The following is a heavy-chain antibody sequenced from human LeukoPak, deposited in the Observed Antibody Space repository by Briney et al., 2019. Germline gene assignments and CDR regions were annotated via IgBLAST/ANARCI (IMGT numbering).Heavy chain of an antibody. D-gene: IGHD3-3*01. CDR3: RGADFGVLNKY. CDR1: GFTFSDYW. CDR2: INSDGSST. V-gene: IGHV3-74*01. J-gene: IGHJ4*02. Sequence: GGSLSLSCAVSGFTFSDYWMPWARQAPGKGLVWVSRINSDGSSTNYAASVKGRFTISRDNAKSTLYLKMNSLGAEDTAVYYCRGADFGVLNKYWGQGTLVTVSS.